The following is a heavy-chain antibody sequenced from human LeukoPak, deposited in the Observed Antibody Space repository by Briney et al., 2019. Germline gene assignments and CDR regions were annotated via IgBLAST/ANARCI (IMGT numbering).Heavy chain of an antibody. CDR2: IYHSGST. Sequence: PSETLSLTCAVSGVSISSSHWWSWVRQPPGKGLEWIGEIYHSGSTNYNPSLKSRVTISVDKSKNQFSLKVTSMTAADTAVYYCATGATYSSTWLDGSWTRRGLRRFDYWGQGTLLTVSS. J-gene: IGHJ4*02. CDR3: ATGATYSSTWLDGSWTRRGLRRFDY. D-gene: IGHD6-13*01. V-gene: IGHV4-4*02. CDR1: GVSISSSHW.